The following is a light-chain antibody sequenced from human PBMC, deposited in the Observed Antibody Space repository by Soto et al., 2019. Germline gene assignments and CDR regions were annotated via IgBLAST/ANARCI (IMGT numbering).Light chain of an antibody. V-gene: IGKV1-5*01. CDR1: QSIRSW. CDR2: DVS. Sequence: DIQMTQSPSILSASVGDRVTITCRASQSIRSWLAWYQQKPGQAPRLLIYDVSSLQSGVPSRFSGSGSATEFTLTISSLQPDDFATYYCQQYESYWTFGQGTKVDIK. CDR3: QQYESYWT. J-gene: IGKJ1*01.